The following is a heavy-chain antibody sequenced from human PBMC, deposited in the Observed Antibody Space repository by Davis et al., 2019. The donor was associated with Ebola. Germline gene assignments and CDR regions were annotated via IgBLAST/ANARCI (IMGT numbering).Heavy chain of an antibody. CDR1: GGTFSSYA. J-gene: IGHJ6*03. Sequence: SVKVSCKASGGTFSSYAISWVRQAPGQGLEWMGGIIPIFGTANYAQKFQGRVTITADESTSTAYMELSSLRSEDTAVYYCARGGVYEENYYYYYYMDVWGKGTTVTVSS. D-gene: IGHD2-8*01. CDR2: IIPIFGTA. CDR3: ARGGVYEENYYYYYYMDV. V-gene: IGHV1-69*13.